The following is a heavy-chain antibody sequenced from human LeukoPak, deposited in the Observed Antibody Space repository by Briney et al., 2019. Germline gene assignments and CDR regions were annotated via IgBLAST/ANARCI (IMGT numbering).Heavy chain of an antibody. D-gene: IGHD2-8*01. V-gene: IGHV1-24*01. Sequence: ASVKVSCKVSGYTLTELSMHWVGQAPGKGLEWMGGFDPEDGETIYAQKFQGRGTMTEDTSTDTVYMELSSLRSEDTAVYYCATDMDCTNGVCYTLDYWGQGTLVTVSS. CDR1: GYTLTELS. J-gene: IGHJ4*02. CDR3: ATDMDCTNGVCYTLDY. CDR2: FDPEDGET.